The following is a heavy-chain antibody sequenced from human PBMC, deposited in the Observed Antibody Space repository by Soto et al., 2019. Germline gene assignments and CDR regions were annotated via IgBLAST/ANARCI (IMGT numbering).Heavy chain of an antibody. CDR2: IYSGGST. CDR3: ASANVLRYFDWPMPFDY. CDR1: GFTVSSNY. J-gene: IGHJ4*02. V-gene: IGHV3-53*01. Sequence: RRLSCAASGFTVSSNYMSWVRQAPGKGLESVSVIYSGGSTYYADSVKGRFTISRDNSKNTLYLQMNSLRAEDTAVYYCASANVLRYFDWPMPFDYWGQGTLVTVSS. D-gene: IGHD3-9*01.